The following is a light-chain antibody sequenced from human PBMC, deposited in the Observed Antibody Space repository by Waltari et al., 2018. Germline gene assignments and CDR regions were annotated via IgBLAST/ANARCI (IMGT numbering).Light chain of an antibody. CDR2: YRSDSNK. CDR3: VIWHSGVLI. J-gene: IGLJ2*01. V-gene: IGLV5-45*03. CDR1: SGINVVTYR. Sequence: QAVLTQPSSLSASPGASASLTCTLRSGINVVTYRIYWYQQKTGSPTQYLLRYRSDSNKHQGAGVPIRFSGSKDASANAVILLLAGLQSEDEAGYYCVIWHSGVLIFGGGTKLTVL.